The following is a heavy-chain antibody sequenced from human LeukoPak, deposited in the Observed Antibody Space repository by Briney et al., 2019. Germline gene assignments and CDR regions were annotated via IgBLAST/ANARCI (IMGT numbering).Heavy chain of an antibody. V-gene: IGHV4-30-4*01. Sequence: SETLSLTCTVSGGSISSGDYYWSWIRQPPGKGLEWIGYIYYSGSTYYNPSLKSRVTISVDTSKNQFSLKLSSVTAADTAVYYCARVPRGIVGFDYWGQGTLVTASS. D-gene: IGHD1-26*01. CDR1: GGSISSGDYY. CDR3: ARVPRGIVGFDY. CDR2: IYYSGST. J-gene: IGHJ4*02.